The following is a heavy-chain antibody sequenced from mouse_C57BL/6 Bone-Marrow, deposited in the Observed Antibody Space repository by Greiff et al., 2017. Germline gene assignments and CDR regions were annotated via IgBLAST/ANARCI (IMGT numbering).Heavy chain of an antibody. J-gene: IGHJ2*01. CDR3: ARGGYDYVDY. Sequence: EVQGVESGGGLVKPGGSLKLSCAASGFTFSSYAMSWVRQTPEKRLEWVATISDGGSYTYYPDNVKGRFTISRDNAKTTLYLQMSHLKSEDTAMYYCARGGYDYVDYWGQGTTLTVSS. CDR2: ISDGGSYT. D-gene: IGHD2-3*01. V-gene: IGHV5-4*01. CDR1: GFTFSSYA.